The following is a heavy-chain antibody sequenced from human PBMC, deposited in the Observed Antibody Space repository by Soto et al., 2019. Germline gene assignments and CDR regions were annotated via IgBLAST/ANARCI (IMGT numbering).Heavy chain of an antibody. J-gene: IGHJ4*02. D-gene: IGHD5-12*01. CDR3: ARYSGYDPFGEYYFDY. CDR2: IYSGGST. CDR1: GFTVSSNY. Sequence: GGSLRLSCAASGFTVSSNYMSWVRQAPGKGLEWVSVIYSGGSTYYADSVKGRFTISRDNSKNTLYLQMNSLRAEDTAVYYCARYSGYDPFGEYYFDYWGQGTLVTVSS. V-gene: IGHV3-66*01.